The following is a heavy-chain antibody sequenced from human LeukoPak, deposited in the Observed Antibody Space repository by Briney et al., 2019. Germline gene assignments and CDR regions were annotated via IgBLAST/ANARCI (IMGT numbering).Heavy chain of an antibody. V-gene: IGHV4-39*07. CDR3: ARTSGEYDY. CDR2: IYYSGST. Sequence: SETLSLTCTVSGGSISSSSYYWGWIRQPPGKGLEWIGSIYYSGSTYYNPSLKSRVTISVDTSKNQFSLKLSSLRSEDTAVYYCARTSGEYDYWGQGTLVTVSS. CDR1: GGSISSSSYY. J-gene: IGHJ4*02. D-gene: IGHD3-16*01.